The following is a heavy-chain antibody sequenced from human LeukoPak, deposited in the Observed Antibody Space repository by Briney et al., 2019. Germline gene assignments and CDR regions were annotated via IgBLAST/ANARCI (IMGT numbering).Heavy chain of an antibody. V-gene: IGHV5-51*01. CDR3: ARRGGGQLVPDRDAFDI. CDR2: IYPGDSDT. CDR1: GYSFTSYW. Sequence: GESLKISCKGSGYSFTSYWIGWVRQMPGKGLEWMGIIYPGDSDTRYSPSFQGQVTVSADKSISTAYLQWSSLKASDTAMYYCARRGGGQLVPDRDAFDIWGQGTMVTVSS. D-gene: IGHD6-6*01. J-gene: IGHJ3*02.